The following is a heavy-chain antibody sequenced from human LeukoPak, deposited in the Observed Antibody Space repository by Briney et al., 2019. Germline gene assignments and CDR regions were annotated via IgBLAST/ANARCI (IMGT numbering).Heavy chain of an antibody. D-gene: IGHD3-10*01. J-gene: IGHJ4*02. CDR3: ARPARDGSGSYYNGEGFFDY. V-gene: IGHV5-51*01. CDR1: GYSFTSYW. CDR2: IYPGDSDT. Sequence: GESLKISCKGSGYSFTSYWIGWVRQMPGKGLEWMGIIYPGDSDTRYSPSFQGQVTISADKSISTAYLQWSSLKASDTAMYYCARPARDGSGSYYNGEGFFDYRGQGTLVTVSS.